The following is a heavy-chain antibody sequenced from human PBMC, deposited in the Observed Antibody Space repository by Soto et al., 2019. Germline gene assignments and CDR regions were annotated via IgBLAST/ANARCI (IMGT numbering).Heavy chain of an antibody. Sequence: ESGGGVVQPGRSLRLSCAASGFSFSNFGMHWVRQAPGKGLEWVAVIWYDGSNKYYADSVKGRFTISRDNSKNTVYLQMNSLRAEDTAVYSCARASPQPEPYDFDYWGQGTLVTVSS. J-gene: IGHJ4*02. CDR3: ARASPQPEPYDFDY. V-gene: IGHV3-33*01. CDR1: GFSFSNFG. CDR2: IWYDGSNK. D-gene: IGHD3-16*01.